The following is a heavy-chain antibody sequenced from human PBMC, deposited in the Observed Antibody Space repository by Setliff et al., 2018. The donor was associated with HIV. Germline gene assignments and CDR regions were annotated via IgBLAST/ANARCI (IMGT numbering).Heavy chain of an antibody. D-gene: IGHD3-22*01. CDR1: GDSFTSSW. V-gene: IGHV5-51*01. CDR3: ARDIRHMEYYDSTGYAFDV. J-gene: IGHJ3*01. Sequence: PGESLKISCKGSGDSFTSSWIGWVRQMPGKGLEWMGIINPGDSDTRYSPSFQGQVTISADKSISTAYLQWSSLTTGDTAVYYCARDIRHMEYYDSTGYAFDVWGQGTRVTVSS. CDR2: INPGDSDT.